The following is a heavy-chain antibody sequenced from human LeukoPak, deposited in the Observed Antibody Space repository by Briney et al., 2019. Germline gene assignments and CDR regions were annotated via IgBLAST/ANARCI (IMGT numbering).Heavy chain of an antibody. Sequence: GASVKVSCKASGYTFTSYGISWVRQAPGQGLEWMGWISAYNGNTNYAQKLQGRVTMTTDTSTSTAYMELRSLRSDDTAVYYCASLEVGIAAAGPRSYYYMDVWGKGTTVTVSS. D-gene: IGHD6-13*01. CDR2: ISAYNGNT. J-gene: IGHJ6*03. CDR3: ASLEVGIAAAGPRSYYYMDV. CDR1: GYTFTSYG. V-gene: IGHV1-18*01.